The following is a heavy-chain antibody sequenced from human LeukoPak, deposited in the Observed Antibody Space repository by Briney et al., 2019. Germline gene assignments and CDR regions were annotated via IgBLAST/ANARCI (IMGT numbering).Heavy chain of an antibody. J-gene: IGHJ4*02. Sequence: GGSLRLSCAASGFTFSSYTMTWVRQAPGEGLEWVSSINENSGSTYYADSVKGRFTISRDNSKNTLFLHMDSLRAEDTAIYYCAKKTSYCGGNCFPYYFDFWGQGTLVTVSS. V-gene: IGHV3-23*01. CDR2: INENSGST. CDR3: AKKTSYCGGNCFPYYFDF. D-gene: IGHD2-21*02. CDR1: GFTFSSYT.